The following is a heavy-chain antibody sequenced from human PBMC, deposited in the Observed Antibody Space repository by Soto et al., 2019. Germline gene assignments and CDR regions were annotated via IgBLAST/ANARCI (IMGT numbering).Heavy chain of an antibody. CDR3: ARMATFGSLNWFDP. D-gene: IGHD3-16*01. Sequence: GASVKVSCKVSGYTLTELSMHWVRQAPGKGLEWMGGFDPEDGETIYAQKFQGRVTMTEDTSTDTAYMELSSLRSDDTAIYYCARMATFGSLNWFDPWGQGTLVTVS. CDR1: GYTLTELS. CDR2: FDPEDGET. V-gene: IGHV1-24*01. J-gene: IGHJ5*02.